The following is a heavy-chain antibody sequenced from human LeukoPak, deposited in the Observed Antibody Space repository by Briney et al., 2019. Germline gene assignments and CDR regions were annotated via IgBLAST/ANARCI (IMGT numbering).Heavy chain of an antibody. CDR2: IYNSGST. V-gene: IGHV4-39*01. Sequence: PAGTLSLTCTVSGGSLSSSSYYWGWIRQPPGKGLEWIGSIYNSGSTYYNPSLKSRVTITVDTSKNQFSLKLSSVTAADTAVYFCARREYYDSSGYRWGQGTLVTVSS. CDR1: GGSLSSSSYY. J-gene: IGHJ4*02. D-gene: IGHD3-22*01. CDR3: ARREYYDSSGYR.